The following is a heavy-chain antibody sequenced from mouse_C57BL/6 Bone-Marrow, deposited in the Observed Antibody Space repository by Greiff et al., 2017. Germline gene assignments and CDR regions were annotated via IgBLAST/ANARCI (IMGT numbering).Heavy chain of an antibody. V-gene: IGHV7-1*01. CDR3: ARDAPYGFFAY. CDR1: GFTFSDFY. CDR2: SRNKANDYTT. Sequence: EVNVVESGGGLVQSGRSLRLSCATSGFTFSDFYMEWVRQAPGKGLEWIAASRNKANDYTTEYSASVKGRFIVSRDTSQSILYLQMNALRAEDTAIYYCARDAPYGFFAYWGQGTLVTVSA. D-gene: IGHD2-2*01. J-gene: IGHJ3*01.